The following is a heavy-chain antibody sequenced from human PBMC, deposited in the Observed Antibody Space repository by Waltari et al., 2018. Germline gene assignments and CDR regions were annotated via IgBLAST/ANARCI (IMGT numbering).Heavy chain of an antibody. CDR1: GFTFSSYE. CDR2: IDNSGSTM. Sequence: EVQVVESGGGLVQPGGSLRLSCEASGFTFSSYEMQWVRQAPGRGLEWISSIDNSGSTMYYADSVKGRVTISRDNAKSSLFLQMNSLRAEDTAVYYCARPSTEYYYYYYYMDVWGKGTTVTVS. V-gene: IGHV3-48*03. CDR3: ARPSTEYYYYYYYMDV. J-gene: IGHJ6*03.